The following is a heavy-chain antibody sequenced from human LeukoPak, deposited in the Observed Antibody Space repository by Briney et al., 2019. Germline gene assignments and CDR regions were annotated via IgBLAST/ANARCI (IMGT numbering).Heavy chain of an antibody. CDR2: IYSGGAT. D-gene: IGHD3-10*01. J-gene: IGHJ4*02. V-gene: IGHV3-53*05. Sequence: GRSLRLSCAASGFTVTSSYMSWFRQAPGKGLEWVSIIYSGGATYYAASVKGRFAISRDNSKNTLYLQMNGLRSEDTAVYYCARAPGYGSGSEREREDRSVFDYWGQGTLVTVSS. CDR3: ARAPGYGSGSEREREDRSVFDY. CDR1: GFTVTSSY.